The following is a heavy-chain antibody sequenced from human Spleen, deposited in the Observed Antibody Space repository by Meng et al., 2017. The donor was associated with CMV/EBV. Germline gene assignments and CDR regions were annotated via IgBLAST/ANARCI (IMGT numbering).Heavy chain of an antibody. CDR1: GYSFTSYW. V-gene: IGHV5-51*01. D-gene: IGHD3-10*01. J-gene: IGHJ4*02. CDR3: ARSAHYYGSGSYYKDY. CDR2: INPGDSDT. Sequence: KVSCKGSGYSFTSYWIGWVRQMPGKGLEWMGIINPGDSDTRYSPSFQGQVTISADKSISTAYLQWSSLKASDTAMYYCARSAHYYGSGSYYKDYWGQGTLVTVSS.